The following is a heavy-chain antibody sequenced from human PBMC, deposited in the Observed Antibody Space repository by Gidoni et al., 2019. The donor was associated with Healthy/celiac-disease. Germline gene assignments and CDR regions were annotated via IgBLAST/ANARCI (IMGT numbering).Heavy chain of an antibody. Sequence: QVQLVESGGGVVQPGRSLRLSCAASGFTFSSYAMHWVRQAPGKGLEWVAVISYDGSNKYYADSVKGRFTISRDNSKNTLYLQMNSLRAEDTAVYYCASLYSSSSVTPFDPWGQGTLVTVSS. J-gene: IGHJ5*02. CDR3: ASLYSSSSVTPFDP. D-gene: IGHD6-6*01. CDR2: ISYDGSNK. V-gene: IGHV3-30*01. CDR1: GFTFSSYA.